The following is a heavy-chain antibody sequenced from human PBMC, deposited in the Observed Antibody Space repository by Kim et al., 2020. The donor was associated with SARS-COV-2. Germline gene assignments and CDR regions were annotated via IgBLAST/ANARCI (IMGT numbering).Heavy chain of an antibody. D-gene: IGHD6-13*01. CDR3: AKEHGSNWYTNWFDP. Sequence: GGSLRLSCAASGFTFGDYTMHWVRQAPGKGLEWVSGISWNSGYIAYADSVRGRFTISRDNAKNFLYLHMDSLRAEDTALYYCAKEHGSNWYTNWFDPWGQGTRVTVSS. V-gene: IGHV3-9*01. CDR2: ISWNSGYI. CDR1: GFTFGDYT. J-gene: IGHJ5*02.